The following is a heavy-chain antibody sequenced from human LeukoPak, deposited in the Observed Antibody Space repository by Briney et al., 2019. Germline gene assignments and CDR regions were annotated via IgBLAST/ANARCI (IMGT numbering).Heavy chain of an antibody. Sequence: QPGRPLRLSCAASGFTFSSYGMHWVRQAPGKGLEWVAVIWYDGSNKYYADSVKGRFTISRDNSKNTLYLQMNSLRAEDTAVYYCARAEGYADDFDYWGQGTLVTVSS. CDR3: ARAEGYADDFDY. CDR1: GFTFSSYG. J-gene: IGHJ4*02. CDR2: IWYDGSNK. V-gene: IGHV3-33*01. D-gene: IGHD5-18*01.